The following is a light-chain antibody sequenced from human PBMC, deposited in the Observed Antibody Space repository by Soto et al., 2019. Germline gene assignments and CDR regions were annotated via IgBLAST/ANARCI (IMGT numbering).Light chain of an antibody. CDR1: SSDVGDYDY. J-gene: IGLJ1*01. V-gene: IGLV2-14*03. CDR2: DVS. Sequence: QSALTQPASVSGSPGQSITISCTGSSSDVGDYDYVAWYQQHPDKAPKLMIFDVSNRPSGVSDRFSGSKSGSTASLTISGLQAEDEADYFCSSYSSSGTLEVFGAGTKLTVL. CDR3: SSYSSSGTLEV.